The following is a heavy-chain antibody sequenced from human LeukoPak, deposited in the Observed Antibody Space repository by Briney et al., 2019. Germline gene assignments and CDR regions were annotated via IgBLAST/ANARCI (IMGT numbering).Heavy chain of an antibody. V-gene: IGHV1-8*02. D-gene: IGHD2-2*01. CDR2: INPNSGNT. CDR1: GYTFTGCY. Sequence: EASVKVSCKASGYTFTGCYMHWVRQAPGQGLEWMGWINPNSGNTGYAQKFQGRVTMTRNTSISTAYMELSSLRSEDTAVYYCARGLGRWPAAMVVYWGQGTLVTVSS. CDR3: ARGLGRWPAAMVVY. J-gene: IGHJ4*02.